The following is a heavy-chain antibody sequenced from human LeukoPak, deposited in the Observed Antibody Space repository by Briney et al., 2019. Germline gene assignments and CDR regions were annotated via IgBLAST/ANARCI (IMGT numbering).Heavy chain of an antibody. J-gene: IGHJ4*02. Sequence: GGSLRLSCAASGFTFSSYGIHWVRQAPGKGREWVEIIRYDGSNKYYADSVKGRFTISRDNSKNTLYLQMNSLRAEDTAVYYCASNPADITMVRGVHRDYWGQGTLVTVSS. D-gene: IGHD3-10*01. CDR2: IRYDGSNK. V-gene: IGHV3-30*02. CDR1: GFTFSSYG. CDR3: ASNPADITMVRGVHRDY.